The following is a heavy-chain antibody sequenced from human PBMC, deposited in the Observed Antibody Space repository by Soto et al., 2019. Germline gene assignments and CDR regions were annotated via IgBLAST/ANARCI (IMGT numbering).Heavy chain of an antibody. V-gene: IGHV6-1*01. CDR1: GDSVSSNTAA. CDR3: AIGGARSGIDL. D-gene: IGHD2-15*01. CDR2: TYYRSNCRQ. Sequence: SQTLSLTYAISGDSVSSNTAAWNWIRSSPSRGLEWMGRTYYRSNCRQDYAVSVKSRITVNPDTAKNHFSLQLNSVTPDDTAVYYCAIGGARSGIDLWRQGTLVTVSS. J-gene: IGHJ5*02.